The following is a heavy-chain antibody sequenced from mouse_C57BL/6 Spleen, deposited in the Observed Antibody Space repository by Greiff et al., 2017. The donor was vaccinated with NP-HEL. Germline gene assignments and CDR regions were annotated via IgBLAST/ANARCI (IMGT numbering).Heavy chain of an antibody. CDR1: GYTFTSYW. D-gene: IGHD1-1*01. J-gene: IGHJ2*01. V-gene: IGHV1-69*01. Sequence: VQLQQPGAELVMPGASVKLSCKASGYTFTSYWMHWVKQRPGQGLEWIGEIDPSDSYTNYNQKFKGKSTLTVDKSSSTAYMQLSSLTSEDSAVYYCSLLREGFDYWGQGTTLTVSS. CDR2: IDPSDSYT. CDR3: SLLREGFDY.